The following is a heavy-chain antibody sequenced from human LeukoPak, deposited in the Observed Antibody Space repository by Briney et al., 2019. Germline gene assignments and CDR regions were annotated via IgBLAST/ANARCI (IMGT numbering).Heavy chain of an antibody. CDR3: TTDLGTYYHGSQRLIPIDY. V-gene: IGHV3-15*01. CDR2: IKSKTDGETT. CDR1: GFTFTNAW. D-gene: IGHD3-10*01. Sequence: GGSLRLSRVDSGFTFTNAWMSWVRQAPGKGQEWIGRIKSKTDGETTNYAEPVRGRFTISRDDSKSAVYLQMNSLKIEDTAVYYCTTDLGTYYHGSQRLIPIDYWGQGTLVTVSS. J-gene: IGHJ4*02.